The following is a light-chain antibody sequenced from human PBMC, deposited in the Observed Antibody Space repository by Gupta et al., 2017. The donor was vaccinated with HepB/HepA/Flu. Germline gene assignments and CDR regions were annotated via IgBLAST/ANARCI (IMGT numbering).Light chain of an antibody. V-gene: IGLV1-40*01. Sequence: QSVLTQPPSVSGAPGQRVPISCTGRSSNIGAGYDVHWYQQLPGTAPKLLIYGNSNRPSGVPDRFSGSTSGTSASLAITGLQAEDEADYYCQSYDSSLSVGVFGTGTKVTVL. CDR1: SSNIGAGYD. J-gene: IGLJ1*01. CDR2: GNS. CDR3: QSYDSSLSVGV.